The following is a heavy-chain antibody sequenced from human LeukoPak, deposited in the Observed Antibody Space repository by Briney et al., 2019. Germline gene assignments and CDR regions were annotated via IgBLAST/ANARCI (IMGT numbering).Heavy chain of an antibody. CDR1: GGSFSGYY. Sequence: SETLSLTCAVYGGSFSGYYWSWIRQPPGKGLEWIGEINHSGSTNYNPSLKSRVTISVDTSKNQFSLKLSSVTAADTAVYYCARGLRRWIAVAGHYFDYWGQGTLVTVSS. V-gene: IGHV4-34*01. CDR2: INHSGST. D-gene: IGHD6-19*01. J-gene: IGHJ4*02. CDR3: ARGLRRWIAVAGHYFDY.